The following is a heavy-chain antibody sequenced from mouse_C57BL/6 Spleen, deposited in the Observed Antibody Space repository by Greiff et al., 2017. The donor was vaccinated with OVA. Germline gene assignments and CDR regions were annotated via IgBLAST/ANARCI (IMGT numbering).Heavy chain of an antibody. V-gene: IGHV7-3*01. CDR2: IRNKANGYTT. CDR1: GFTFTDYY. J-gene: IGHJ2*01. D-gene: IGHD1-1*01. Sequence: EVMLVESGGGLVQPGGSLSLSCAASGFTFTDYYMSWVRQPPGKALEWLGFIRNKANGYTTEYSASVKGRFTISRDNSQSILYLQMNALRAEDSATYYCARSPPITTVYCDDWGQGTTLTVSS. CDR3: ARSPPITTVYCDD.